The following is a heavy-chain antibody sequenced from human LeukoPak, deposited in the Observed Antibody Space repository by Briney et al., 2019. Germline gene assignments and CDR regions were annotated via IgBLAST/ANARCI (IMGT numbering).Heavy chain of an antibody. CDR1: GFTFSSYA. J-gene: IGHJ3*02. V-gene: IGHV3-64*01. Sequence: PGGSLRLSCAASGFTFSSYAMHWVRQAPGKGLEYVSAISSNGGSTYYANSVKGRFTISRDNSKNTLYLQMGSLRAADMAVYYCATLDPRYYYDSSGDAFDIWGQGTMVTVSS. CDR3: ATLDPRYYYDSSGDAFDI. D-gene: IGHD3-22*01. CDR2: ISSNGGST.